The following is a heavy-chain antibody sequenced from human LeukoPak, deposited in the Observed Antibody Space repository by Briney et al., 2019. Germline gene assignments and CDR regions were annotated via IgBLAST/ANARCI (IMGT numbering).Heavy chain of an antibody. Sequence: PGGSLRLSCAASGFSFSSYTMNWVRQAPGKGLEWVSSISSSSTYIFYADSMKGRFTISRDNDKNSLYLQMNSMRAEDTAVYYCARAEGPRLDYWGQGTLVTVSS. CDR1: GFSFSSYT. J-gene: IGHJ4*02. CDR2: ISSSSTYI. CDR3: ARAEGPRLDY. V-gene: IGHV3-21*01.